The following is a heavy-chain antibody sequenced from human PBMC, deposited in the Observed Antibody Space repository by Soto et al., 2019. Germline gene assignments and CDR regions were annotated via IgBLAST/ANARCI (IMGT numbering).Heavy chain of an antibody. V-gene: IGHV5-10-1*01. CDR1: GCSFTSYW. CDR2: IDPSDSYT. J-gene: IGHJ6*02. CDR3: ARGLSGSYPYYYYGMDV. D-gene: IGHD1-26*01. Sequence: PGESLKISCKGSGCSFTSYWISWVRQMPGKGLEWMGRIDPSDSYTNYSPSFQGHVTISADKSISTAYLQWSSLKASDTAMYYCARGLSGSYPYYYYGMDVWGQGTTVTVSS.